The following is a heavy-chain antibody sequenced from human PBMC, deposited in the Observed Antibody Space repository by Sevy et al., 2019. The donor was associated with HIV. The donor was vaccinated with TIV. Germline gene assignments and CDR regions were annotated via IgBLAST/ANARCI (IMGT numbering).Heavy chain of an antibody. Sequence: GGSLRLSCAASGFTFSIYYMTWARQAPGKGLEWVANIKSDGSDKYYVDSVKGRFTISRDNAKNSLYLQMNSLTAEDTAVYYCARYGGYIDHSGHGTLVTVSS. CDR3: ARYGGYIDH. D-gene: IGHD2-15*01. V-gene: IGHV3-7*01. J-gene: IGHJ4*01. CDR1: GFTFSIYY. CDR2: IKSDGSDK.